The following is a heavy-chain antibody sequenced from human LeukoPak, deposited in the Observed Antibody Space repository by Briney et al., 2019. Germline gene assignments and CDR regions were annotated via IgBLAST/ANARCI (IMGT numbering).Heavy chain of an antibody. D-gene: IGHD6-19*01. V-gene: IGHV1-69*06. Sequence: SVKVSCKASGGTFSSYAISWVRQAPGQGLEWMGGIIPIFGTANYAQKSQGRVTITADKSTSTAYMELSSLRSEDTAVYYCARGKYSSGWTDVGYWGQGTLVTVSS. CDR3: ARGKYSSGWTDVGY. J-gene: IGHJ4*02. CDR1: GGTFSSYA. CDR2: IIPIFGTA.